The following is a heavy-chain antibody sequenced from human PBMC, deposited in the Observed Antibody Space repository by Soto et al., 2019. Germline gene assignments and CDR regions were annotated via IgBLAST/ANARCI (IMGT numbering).Heavy chain of an antibody. CDR3: ARLRFLEWLFKTENWFDP. J-gene: IGHJ5*02. CDR2: IYYSGST. CDR1: GGSISSYY. D-gene: IGHD3-3*01. V-gene: IGHV4-59*01. Sequence: SETLSLTCTVSGGSISSYYWSWIRQPPGKGPEWIGYIYYSGSTNYNPSLKSRVTISVGTSKNQFSLKLSSVTTADTAVYYCARLRFLEWLFKTENWFDPWGQGTLVTVSS.